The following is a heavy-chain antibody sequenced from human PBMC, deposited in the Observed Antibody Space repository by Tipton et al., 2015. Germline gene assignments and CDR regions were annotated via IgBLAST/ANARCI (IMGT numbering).Heavy chain of an antibody. Sequence: SLRLSCVASGFTFSEYSMSWVRQAPGKGLEWVANIRQDGSEKYYVDSVKGRFTISRDNAKNSLYLQMNSLRAEDMAVYYCAKGRQVTPFEVVADFDYWGQGTLVTVSS. J-gene: IGHJ4*02. D-gene: IGHD3-3*01. CDR3: AKGRQVTPFEVVADFDY. V-gene: IGHV3-7*05. CDR2: IRQDGSEK. CDR1: GFTFSEYS.